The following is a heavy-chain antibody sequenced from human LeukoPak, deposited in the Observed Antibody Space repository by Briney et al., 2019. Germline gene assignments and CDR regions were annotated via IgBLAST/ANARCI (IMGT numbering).Heavy chain of an antibody. V-gene: IGHV3-53*01. CDR3: ARGVGSGSRLRAGDY. D-gene: IGHD1-26*01. J-gene: IGHJ4*02. Sequence: SGGSLRLSCAASGFTVSSNYMSWVRQAPGKGLEWVSVIYSGGSTYYADSVKGRFTISRDNSKNTLYLQMNSLRAEDTAVYYCARGVGSGSRLRAGDYWGQGTLVTVSS. CDR1: GFTVSSNY. CDR2: IYSGGST.